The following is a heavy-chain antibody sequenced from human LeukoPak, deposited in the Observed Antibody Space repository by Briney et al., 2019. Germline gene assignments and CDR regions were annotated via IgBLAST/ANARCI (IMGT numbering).Heavy chain of an antibody. CDR2: INPNSGST. J-gene: IGHJ6*02. Sequence: ASVKVSCKASGYTFTGYYMHWVRQAPGQGLEWMGWINPNSGSTNYAQKFQGRVTMTRDTSISRAYMELSRLRSDDTAVYYCARDLLHGAGTYYYYGMDVWGQGTTVTVSS. V-gene: IGHV1-2*02. CDR3: ARDLLHGAGTYYYYGMDV. CDR1: GYTFTGYY. D-gene: IGHD6-19*01.